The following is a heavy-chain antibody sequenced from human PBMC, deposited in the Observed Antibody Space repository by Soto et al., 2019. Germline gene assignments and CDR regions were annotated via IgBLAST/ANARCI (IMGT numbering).Heavy chain of an antibody. CDR1: GGTFSSYA. CDR2: IIPIFGTA. CDR3: ARSLAHFGEQPGPDDEFDI. J-gene: IGHJ3*02. Sequence: ASVKVSCKASGGTFSSYAISWVRQAPGQGLEWMGGIIPIFGTANYAQKFQGRVTITADESTSTAYMELSSLRSEDTAVYYCARSLAHFGEQPGPDDEFDIWGQGTMVTVSS. D-gene: IGHD3-10*01. V-gene: IGHV1-69*13.